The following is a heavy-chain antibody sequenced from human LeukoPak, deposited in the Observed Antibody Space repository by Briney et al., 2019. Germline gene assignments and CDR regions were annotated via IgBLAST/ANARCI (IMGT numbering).Heavy chain of an antibody. J-gene: IGHJ4*02. CDR1: GFTVSNNY. Sequence: GGSLRLSCAVSGFTVSNNYMSWFRQAPGKGLKWVSVIYSGGSTYYADSVKGRFTISRHTSKNTLYPQMTGLRAEDTAVYYCARGYYYDSSGHNSDAFDIWGQGTLVTVSS. V-gene: IGHV3-53*04. D-gene: IGHD3-22*01. CDR3: ARGYYYDSSGHNSDAFDI. CDR2: IYSGGST.